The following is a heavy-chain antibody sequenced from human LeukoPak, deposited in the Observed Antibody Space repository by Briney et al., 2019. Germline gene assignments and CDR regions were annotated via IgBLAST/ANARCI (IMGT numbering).Heavy chain of an antibody. J-gene: IGHJ4*01. CDR2: ISYDGSNK. CDR1: GFTFSSYG. V-gene: IGHV3-30*18. CDR3: AKDHGGSYYLTYYFDY. Sequence: GGSLRLSCAASGFTFSSYGMHWVRQAPGKGLEWVAVISYDGSNKYYADSVKGRFTISRDNSKNTLYLQMNSLRAEDTAVYYCAKDHGGSYYLTYYFDYWGHGTLVTVSS. D-gene: IGHD1-26*01.